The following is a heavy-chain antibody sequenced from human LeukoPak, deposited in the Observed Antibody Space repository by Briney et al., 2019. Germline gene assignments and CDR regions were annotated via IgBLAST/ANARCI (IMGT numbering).Heavy chain of an antibody. CDR2: IWYDGSNK. V-gene: IGHV3-33*01. Sequence: GRSLRLSCAASGFTFSSFGMHWVRQAPGKGLEWVAVIWYDGSNKYYADSVKGRFTISRDNSKSTLYLQMNSLRAEDTAVYYCARDRDYYGSGSYGHYYYGMDVWGQGTTVTVSS. CDR3: ARDRDYYGSGSYGHYYYGMDV. D-gene: IGHD3-10*01. CDR1: GFTFSSFG. J-gene: IGHJ6*02.